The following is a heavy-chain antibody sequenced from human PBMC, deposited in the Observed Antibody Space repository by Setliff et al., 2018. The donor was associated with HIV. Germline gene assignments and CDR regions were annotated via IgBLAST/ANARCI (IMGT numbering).Heavy chain of an antibody. D-gene: IGHD6-19*01. Sequence: ASVKVSCKASGYTFTNFYMHWVRQAPGQGLEWMGIINPGGGNTRYAQRFQGRVSMTRDTSTSTVYMELSSLRSEDTALYYCGTVRIAVPDDFDFWGQGTLVTVSS. J-gene: IGHJ4*02. CDR1: GYTFTNFY. V-gene: IGHV1-46*01. CDR3: GTVRIAVPDDFDF. CDR2: INPGGGNT.